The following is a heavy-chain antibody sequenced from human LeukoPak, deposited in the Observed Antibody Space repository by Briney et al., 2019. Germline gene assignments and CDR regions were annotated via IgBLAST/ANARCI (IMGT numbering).Heavy chain of an antibody. CDR2: ISSGGDAL. CDR1: GFTFSDYY. D-gene: IGHD6-19*01. CDR3: ARDGFVSVAGTGGYFDP. V-gene: IGHV3-11*01. Sequence: PGGSLRLSCAASGFTFSDYYMSWIRQAPGKGLEWVAFISSGGDALYYVDSVKGRFTFSRDNAKNLLFLRMNSLRDEDTAMYYCARDGFVSVAGTGGYFDPWGQGTLVTVSS. J-gene: IGHJ4*03.